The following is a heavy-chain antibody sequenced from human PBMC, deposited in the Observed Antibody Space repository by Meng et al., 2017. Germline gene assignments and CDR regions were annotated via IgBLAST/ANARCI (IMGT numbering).Heavy chain of an antibody. J-gene: IGHJ3*02. D-gene: IGHD3-22*01. V-gene: IGHV3-15*01. CDR2: IKSKTDGGTT. CDR3: TTVPYYYGSSGYAFDI. Sequence: GESLKISCAASGFTFSNAWMSWVRQAPGKGLEWVGRIKSKTDGGTTDYAAPVKGRFTISRDDSKNTLYLQMNSLKTEDTAVYYCTTVPYYYGSSGYAFDIWGQGTMVTVSS. CDR1: GFTFSNAW.